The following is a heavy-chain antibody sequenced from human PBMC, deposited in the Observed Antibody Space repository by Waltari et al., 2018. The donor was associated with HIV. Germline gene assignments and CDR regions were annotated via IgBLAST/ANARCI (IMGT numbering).Heavy chain of an antibody. CDR3: AHSMRDLRPSSFDV. CDR1: GCAFSNFA. D-gene: IGHD2-8*01. V-gene: IGHV3-23*01. J-gene: IGHJ3*01. CDR2: CGGGGSTA. Sequence: EVQLLDFGGGLVQPGGSLRVSCTASGCAFSNFAMRWGRRAPGKSPEPVSACGGGGSTASYSNFAKDRLIISPDSSNTTHFRQMTNLRAEDTAVYIWAHSMRDLRPSSFDVWGPGTMVAFSS.